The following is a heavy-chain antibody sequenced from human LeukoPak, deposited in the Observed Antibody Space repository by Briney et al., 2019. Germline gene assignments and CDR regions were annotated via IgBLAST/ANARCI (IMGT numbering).Heavy chain of an antibody. CDR3: ARDGGYCSAGSCYDI. Sequence: GGSLRLSRAASGFTLSTYWMSWVRQAPGKGLEWLANIKQDGSEKYYVDSVKGRFTISRDNAKNSLYLQMNSLRAEDTALYYCARDGGYCSAGSCYDIWGQGTMVTVSS. CDR2: IKQDGSEK. CDR1: GFTLSTYW. V-gene: IGHV3-7*01. J-gene: IGHJ3*02. D-gene: IGHD2-15*01.